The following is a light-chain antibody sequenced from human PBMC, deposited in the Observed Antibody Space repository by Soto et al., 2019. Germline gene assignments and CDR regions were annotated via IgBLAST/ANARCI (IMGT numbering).Light chain of an antibody. Sequence: GDRLTITCRASQSLNSWVAWFQQKPGKAPKVLIYDASTLESGVPSRFSSSGSGTEFTLTIDSLQPDDVATYYCQRYNAFSQTFGQGTKVEI. CDR2: DAS. J-gene: IGKJ1*01. CDR1: QSLNSW. V-gene: IGKV1-5*01. CDR3: QRYNAFSQT.